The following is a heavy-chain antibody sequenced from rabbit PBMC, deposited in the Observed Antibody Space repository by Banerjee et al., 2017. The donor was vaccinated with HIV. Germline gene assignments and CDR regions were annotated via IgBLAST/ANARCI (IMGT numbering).Heavy chain of an antibody. D-gene: IGHD2-1*01. CDR3: ARFDDYGDYFKL. J-gene: IGHJ4*01. V-gene: IGHV1S40*01. CDR1: GFSFSSGYW. Sequence: QSLEESGGDLVKPGASLTLTCTASGFSFSSGYWICWVRQAPGKGLEWIACIYAGSSGGTYYASWAKGRFTISKTSSTTVTLQMTSLTAADTATYFCARFDDYGDYFKLWGPGTLVTVS. CDR2: IYAGSSGGT.